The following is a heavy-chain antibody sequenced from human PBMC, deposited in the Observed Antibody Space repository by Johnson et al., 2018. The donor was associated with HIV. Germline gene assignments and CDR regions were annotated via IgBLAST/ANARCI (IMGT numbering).Heavy chain of an antibody. Sequence: VQLVESGGGVVQPGGSLRLSCAASGFTFSSYWMSWVRQAPGKGLEWVANIKQDGREKYYVESVKGRFTISTDNDKNTLYLQMNRLRAEETAFYYCANGRVTIFGEFIWYGFDIWGQGTMVTVSS. CDR1: GFTFSSYW. CDR2: IKQDGREK. V-gene: IGHV3-7*03. J-gene: IGHJ3*02. D-gene: IGHD3-3*01. CDR3: ANGRVTIFGEFIWYGFDI.